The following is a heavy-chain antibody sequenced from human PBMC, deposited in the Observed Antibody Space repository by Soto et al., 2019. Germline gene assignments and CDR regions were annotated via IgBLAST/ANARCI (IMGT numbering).Heavy chain of an antibody. Sequence: PSETLSLTCTVSGGSISSAPFYWGWIRLPPGKGLERLGTIYYSGTTSYNPSLKSRVIISVDTSNNQFFLKLRSVTAADTAVYYCARHRQYYDTSGYQQRYFDYWGQGTQVTVSS. D-gene: IGHD3-22*01. CDR2: IYYSGTT. CDR3: ARHRQYYDTSGYQQRYFDY. V-gene: IGHV4-39*01. J-gene: IGHJ4*02. CDR1: GGSISSAPFY.